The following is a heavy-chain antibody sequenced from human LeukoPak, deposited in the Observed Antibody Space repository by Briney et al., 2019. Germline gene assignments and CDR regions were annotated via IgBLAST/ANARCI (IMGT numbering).Heavy chain of an antibody. D-gene: IGHD3-3*01. CDR3: ARVPRFLEWLSTFDY. Sequence: GGSLRLSCAASGFTFSRYWMSWARQAPGKGLEWVAKIKQDGSEKYYVDSVKGRFTISRDNAKNSLFLQMDSLRSEDTAVYYCARVPRFLEWLSTFDYWGQGTLVTVSS. CDR2: IKQDGSEK. J-gene: IGHJ4*02. V-gene: IGHV3-7*03. CDR1: GFTFSRYW.